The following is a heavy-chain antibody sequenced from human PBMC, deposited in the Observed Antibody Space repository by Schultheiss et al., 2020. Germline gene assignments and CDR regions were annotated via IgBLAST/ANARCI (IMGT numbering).Heavy chain of an antibody. Sequence: SCAASGFTFSSYFMSWVRQAPGKGLEWIGYIYYTGTTYYNPSLKSRVTISVDTSKNQFSLKVSSVTAADTAVYYCARGRRGPNPFDYWGQGTLVNVSS. CDR3: ARGRRGPNPFDY. CDR2: IYYTGTT. J-gene: IGHJ4*02. CDR1: GFTFSSYF. D-gene: IGHD3-10*01. V-gene: IGHV4-31*02.